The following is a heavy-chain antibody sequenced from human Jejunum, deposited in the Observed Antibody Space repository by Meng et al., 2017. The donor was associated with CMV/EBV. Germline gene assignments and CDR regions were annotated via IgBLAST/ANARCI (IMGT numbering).Heavy chain of an antibody. Sequence: ASGFTFNSSFLNWVRQAPGKGLEWLSSISGSGHSIPSSPSFPSPFTISRDDAKNSLYLEMSSLRVEDTAVYYCARDLSSSWQHWFDPWGPGTLVTVSS. CDR2: ISGSGHSI. CDR1: GFTFNSSF. V-gene: IGHV3-21*01. J-gene: IGHJ5*02. CDR3: ARDLSSSWQHWFDP. D-gene: IGHD6-13*01.